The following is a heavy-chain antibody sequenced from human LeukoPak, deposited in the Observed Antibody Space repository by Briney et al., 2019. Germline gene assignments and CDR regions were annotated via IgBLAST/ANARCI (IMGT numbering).Heavy chain of an antibody. J-gene: IGHJ4*02. CDR1: GYTFTGYY. D-gene: IGHD6-6*01. V-gene: IGHV1-2*02. CDR3: ARGHSSLRLYYFDY. Sequence: ASGKVSCKASGYTFTGYYMHWVRQAPGQGLEWMGWINPNSGGTNYAQKFEGRVTMTRDTSISTADMELSSLTSEDTAVYYCARGHSSLRLYYFDYWGQGTLVTVSS. CDR2: INPNSGGT.